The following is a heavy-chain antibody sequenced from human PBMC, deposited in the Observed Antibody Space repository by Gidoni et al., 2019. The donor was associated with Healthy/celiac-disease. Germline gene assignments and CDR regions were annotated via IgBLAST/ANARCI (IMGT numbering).Heavy chain of an antibody. J-gene: IGHJ3*02. D-gene: IGHD6-6*01. CDR1: GGTFSSYA. V-gene: IGHV1-69*04. CDR2: IIPILGIA. Sequence: QVQLMQSGAEVKKPGSSVKVSCKASGGTFSSYAISWVRQAPGQGLEWMGRIIPILGIANYAQKFQGRVTITADKSTSTAYMELSSLRSEDTAVYYCAGGIAALTFDIWGQGTMVTVSS. CDR3: AGGIAALTFDI.